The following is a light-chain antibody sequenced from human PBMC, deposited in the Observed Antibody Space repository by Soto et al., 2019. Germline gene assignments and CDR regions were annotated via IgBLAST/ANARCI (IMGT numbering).Light chain of an antibody. Sequence: QSFLTQPASLSGSPVQSITISCTGTSSDICAYDYFSWFQQHPGKSPKLMISEVNNRPSGVSNRFSGSKSGNTAYLTMSGLPVEDAAEYFCVSCTTTXTHVVGTGTKFXV. J-gene: IGLJ1*01. CDR2: EVN. V-gene: IGLV2-14*01. CDR1: SSDICAYDY. CDR3: VSCTTTXTHV.